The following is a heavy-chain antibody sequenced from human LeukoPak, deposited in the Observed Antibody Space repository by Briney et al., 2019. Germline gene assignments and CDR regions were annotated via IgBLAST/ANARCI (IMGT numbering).Heavy chain of an antibody. V-gene: IGHV3-33*01. CDR3: ARDYSSSSYYFDY. Sequence: GGSLGLSCAASGFTFSRYGMHWVRQAPGKGLEWVALMWYDGSRKYYADSVKGRFTISRDNSKNTLYLQMNSLRDEDTAVYYCARDYSSSSYYFDYWGQGTLVTVSS. J-gene: IGHJ4*02. CDR1: GFTFSRYG. D-gene: IGHD6-6*01. CDR2: MWYDGSRK.